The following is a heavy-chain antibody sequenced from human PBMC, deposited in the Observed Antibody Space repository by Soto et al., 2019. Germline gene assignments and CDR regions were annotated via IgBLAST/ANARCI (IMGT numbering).Heavy chain of an antibody. D-gene: IGHD3-22*01. J-gene: IGHJ4*02. CDR3: ASPEVYYYDSSGYPLGY. CDR1: GFTFSSYW. V-gene: IGHV3-7*01. Sequence: PGGSLRLSCAASGFTFSSYWMSWVRQAPGKGLEWVANIKQDGSEKYYVDSVKGRFTISRDNAKNSLYLQMNSLRAEDTAVYYCASPEVYYYDSSGYPLGYWGQGTLVTVSS. CDR2: IKQDGSEK.